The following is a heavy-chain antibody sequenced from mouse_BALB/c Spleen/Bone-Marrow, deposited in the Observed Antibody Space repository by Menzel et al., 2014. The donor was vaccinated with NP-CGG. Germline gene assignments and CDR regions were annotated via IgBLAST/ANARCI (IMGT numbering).Heavy chain of an antibody. V-gene: IGHV1-54*01. Sequence: VQLQQSGAELVRPGTSVKVSCKASGYAFXNYLIEWVKQRPGQGLEWIGVINPGSGGTNYNEKFKGKATLTADKSSSTAYMQLSSLTSDDSAVYFCAREMIKGFAYWGQGTLVTVSA. J-gene: IGHJ3*01. CDR3: AREMIKGFAY. CDR2: INPGSGGT. D-gene: IGHD2-4*01. CDR1: GYAFXNYL.